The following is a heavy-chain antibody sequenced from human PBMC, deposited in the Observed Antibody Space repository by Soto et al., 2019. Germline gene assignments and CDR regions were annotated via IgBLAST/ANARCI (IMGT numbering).Heavy chain of an antibody. CDR2: FDPEDAAT. CDR1: GYTFTDLS. V-gene: IGHV1-24*01. Sequence: QVQLVQSGAEVKKPGASVRVSCKVSGYTFTDLSIHWVRQAPGKGLEWMGGFDPEDAATIYTQMFQGRATVTDDTSTDTAYMELSSLRYEDTAVYYCATHLSRSRGLKVWSFDLWGRGTLVTVSS. D-gene: IGHD5-12*01. J-gene: IGHJ2*01. CDR3: ATHLSRSRGLKVWSFDL.